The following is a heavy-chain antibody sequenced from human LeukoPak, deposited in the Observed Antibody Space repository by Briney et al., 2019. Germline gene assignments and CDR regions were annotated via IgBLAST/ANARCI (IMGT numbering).Heavy chain of an antibody. Sequence: SETLSLTCTVSGHSLTNYYWSWIRQPAGKGLEWIGRIYTSGSTHYNPSLQSRVTMSVDTSKNQFSLKLSSVAAADTAVYYCARVGSDGSYFDSWGQGTLVNVSS. CDR2: IYTSGST. CDR1: GHSLTNYY. CDR3: ARVGSDGSYFDS. D-gene: IGHD1-26*01. V-gene: IGHV4-4*07. J-gene: IGHJ4*02.